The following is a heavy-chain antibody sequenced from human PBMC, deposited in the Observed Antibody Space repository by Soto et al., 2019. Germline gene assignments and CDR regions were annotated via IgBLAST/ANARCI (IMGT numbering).Heavy chain of an antibody. CDR1: GGSVSSGSYY. D-gene: IGHD5-18*01. Sequence: QVQLQESGPGLVKPSETLSLTCTVSGGSVSSGSYYWSWIRQPPGKGLEWIGYIYYSGSTNYNPSLKSRVTISVDTSKNQFALKLSSVTAADTAVYYCAREAYSYGASYFDYWGQGTLVTVSS. V-gene: IGHV4-61*01. J-gene: IGHJ4*02. CDR3: AREAYSYGASYFDY. CDR2: IYYSGST.